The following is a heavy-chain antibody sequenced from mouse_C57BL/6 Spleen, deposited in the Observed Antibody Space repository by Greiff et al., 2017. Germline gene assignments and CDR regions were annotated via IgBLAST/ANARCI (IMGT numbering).Heavy chain of an antibody. Sequence: QVQLQQPGAELVMPGASVKLSCKASGYTFTSYWMHWVKQRPGQGLEWIGEIDPSDSYTNYNQKFKGKSTLTVDKSSSTAYMQLSSLTSEDSAVYYCARFLHWYFDDWGTGTTVTVSS. V-gene: IGHV1-69*01. CDR1: GYTFTSYW. J-gene: IGHJ1*03. CDR3: ARFLHWYFDD. CDR2: IDPSDSYT.